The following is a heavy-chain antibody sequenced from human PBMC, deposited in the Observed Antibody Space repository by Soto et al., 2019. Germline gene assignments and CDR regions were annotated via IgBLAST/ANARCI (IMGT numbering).Heavy chain of an antibody. Sequence: QLQLQESGSGLVKPSQTLSLTCAVSGGSISSGGYSWSWIRQPPGKGLAWIGYIYHSGSTYYNPSLKSRVTLSVDRPKNQFSLKLSSVSAADTAVYYCAGEVRGVIISWGQGTLVTVSS. CDR3: AGEVRGVIIS. CDR1: GGSISSGGYS. D-gene: IGHD3-10*01. CDR2: IYHSGST. V-gene: IGHV4-30-2*01. J-gene: IGHJ4*02.